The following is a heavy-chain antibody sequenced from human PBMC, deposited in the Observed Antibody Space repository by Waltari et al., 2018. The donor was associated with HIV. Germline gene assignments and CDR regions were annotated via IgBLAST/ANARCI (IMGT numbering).Heavy chain of an antibody. Sequence: EVQLVESGGGLVKPGGSLRLACAASGFTFSTSNMNWVRQAPGKGLEWNSSISSSTTYKNYAESVKGRFTISRDNAKKSLYLQMNSLRAEDTAVYYCARDWSAYDEPDYYYAMDVWGQGTTVTVSS. D-gene: IGHD3-3*01. CDR2: ISSSTTYK. J-gene: IGHJ6*02. V-gene: IGHV3-21*02. CDR3: ARDWSAYDEPDYYYAMDV. CDR1: GFTFSTSN.